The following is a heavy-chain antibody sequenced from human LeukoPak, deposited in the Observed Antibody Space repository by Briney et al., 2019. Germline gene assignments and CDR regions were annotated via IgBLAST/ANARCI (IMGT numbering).Heavy chain of an antibody. Sequence: ASAKVSCKASGYTFTSYDINWVRQATGQGLEWMGWMNPNSGNTGYAQKFQGRVTMTRNTSISTAYMELSSLRSEDTAVYYCARSPPGYCSSTSCYVLPYFDYWGQGTLVTVSS. V-gene: IGHV1-8*01. CDR2: MNPNSGNT. CDR3: ARSPPGYCSSTSCYVLPYFDY. CDR1: GYTFTSYD. J-gene: IGHJ4*02. D-gene: IGHD2-2*01.